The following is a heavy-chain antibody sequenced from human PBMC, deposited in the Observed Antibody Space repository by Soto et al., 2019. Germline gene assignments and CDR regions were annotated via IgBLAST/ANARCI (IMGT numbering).Heavy chain of an antibody. D-gene: IGHD1-7*01. J-gene: IGHJ4*02. CDR2: IYYSGST. V-gene: IGHV4-30-4*01. Sequence: PSETLSLTCTVSGGSISSGDYYWSWIRQPPGKGLEWIGYIYYSGSTYYNPSLKSRVTISVGTSKNQFSLKLSSVTAADTAVYYCARENYEEYYFDYWGQGTLVTVSS. CDR3: ARENYEEYYFDY. CDR1: GGSISSGDYY.